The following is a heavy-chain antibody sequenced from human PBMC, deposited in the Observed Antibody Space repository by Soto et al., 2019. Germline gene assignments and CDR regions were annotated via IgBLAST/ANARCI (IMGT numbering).Heavy chain of an antibody. CDR2: IFPGDSDT. Sequence: GESLKISCKASGYSISSDWIGWLRQMAGNGLEWMGVIFPGDSDTRYSPSFQGQVTISADKSISTAYLQWSSLKASDTAMYYCARSTASIAVAGYWGQGTLVTVSS. J-gene: IGHJ4*02. D-gene: IGHD6-19*01. CDR1: GYSISSDW. CDR3: ARSTASIAVAGY. V-gene: IGHV5-51*01.